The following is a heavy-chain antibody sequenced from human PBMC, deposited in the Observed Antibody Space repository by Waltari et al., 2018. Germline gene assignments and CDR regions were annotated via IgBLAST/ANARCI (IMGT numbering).Heavy chain of an antibody. Sequence: EVQLVESGGGLVQPGGSLSLSCSASGFTVSSNYMTWVRQAPGKGLEWVSVIYSGGSTYYADSVKGRFTISRDNSKNTLYLQMNSLRAEDTAVYYCARGGYSSSWYNYYFDYWGQGTLVTVSS. CDR2: IYSGGST. J-gene: IGHJ4*02. D-gene: IGHD6-13*01. CDR1: GFTVSSNY. V-gene: IGHV3-66*02. CDR3: ARGGYSSSWYNYYFDY.